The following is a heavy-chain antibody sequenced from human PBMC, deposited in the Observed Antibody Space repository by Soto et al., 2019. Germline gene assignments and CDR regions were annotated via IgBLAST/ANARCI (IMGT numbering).Heavy chain of an antibody. J-gene: IGHJ5*02. V-gene: IGHV2-5*02. CDR2: IYWDDDK. CDR3: AYHAVPSNPQLDP. D-gene: IGHD2-2*01. CDR1: GFSLTTSGVG. Sequence: QITLKESGPTLVTPTQTLTLTCTFSGFSLTTSGVGVGWIRQPPGKAPEWLALIYWDDDKRYSSSLRSRLTITKDTSKNQVALRMANMDPADTATYYCAYHAVPSNPQLDPWGQGTLVTVSS.